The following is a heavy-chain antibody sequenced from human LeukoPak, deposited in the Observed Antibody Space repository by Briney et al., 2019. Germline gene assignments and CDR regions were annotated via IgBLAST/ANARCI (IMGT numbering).Heavy chain of an antibody. D-gene: IGHD2-2*01. Sequence: ASVKVSCKASGYTFTGYCMHWVRQAPGQGLEWMGWINPNSGGTNYAQKFQGRVTMTRDTSISTAYMELSRLRSDDTAVYYCAREGCSSTSCYLYNWFDPWGQGTLVTVSS. CDR2: INPNSGGT. CDR1: GYTFTGYC. J-gene: IGHJ5*02. V-gene: IGHV1-2*02. CDR3: AREGCSSTSCYLYNWFDP.